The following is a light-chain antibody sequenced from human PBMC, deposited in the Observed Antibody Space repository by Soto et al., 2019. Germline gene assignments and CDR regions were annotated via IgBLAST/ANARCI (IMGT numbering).Light chain of an antibody. V-gene: IGKV1-5*01. CDR3: QQYKSYIT. CDR2: DAS. Sequence: DIHMTPSPSTLSASVGARVTITCRASQSISSWLAWYQQKPGKAPKLLISDASSLESGVPSRFGGSGSGTEFTLTISSLQPDDFATYYCQQYKSYITFGQGTRLEIK. J-gene: IGKJ5*01. CDR1: QSISSW.